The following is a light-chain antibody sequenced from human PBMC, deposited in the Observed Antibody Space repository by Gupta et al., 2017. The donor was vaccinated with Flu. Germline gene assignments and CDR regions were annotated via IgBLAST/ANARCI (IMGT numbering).Light chain of an antibody. Sequence: DIQMTQSPSSLSASVGDRVTITCRASQNINKFLNWYQQKPGKAPEVLVYSVSSLQTGVPSRFSGSGSGTHFTLTISSLQPADFATYYCQQTDSIPDSFGQGTKLEV. V-gene: IGKV1-39*01. CDR3: QQTDSIPDS. CDR1: QNINKF. J-gene: IGKJ2*03. CDR2: SVS.